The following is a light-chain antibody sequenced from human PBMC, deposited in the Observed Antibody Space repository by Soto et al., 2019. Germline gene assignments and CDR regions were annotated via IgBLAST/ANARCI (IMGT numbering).Light chain of an antibody. V-gene: IGLV2-14*03. CDR2: DVS. Sequence: QSALTQPASVSGSPGQSITISCTGTSSDVGVYNSVFWYQQHPGKAPKLLIYDVSKRPSGVSSRFSGSKSGNTASLTISGLQAEDEADYYCSSSTSSSTFFGTGTKVTVL. J-gene: IGLJ1*01. CDR3: SSSTSSSTF. CDR1: SSDVGVYNS.